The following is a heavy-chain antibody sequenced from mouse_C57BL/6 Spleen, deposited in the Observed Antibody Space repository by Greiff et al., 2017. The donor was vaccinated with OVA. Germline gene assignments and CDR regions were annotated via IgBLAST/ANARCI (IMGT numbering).Heavy chain of an antibody. V-gene: IGHV7-3*01. J-gene: IGHJ4*01. CDR2: IRNKANGYTT. Sequence: EVKLMESGGGLVQPGGSLSLSCAASGFTFPDYYMSWVRQPPGKALEWLGFIRNKANGYTTEYSASVKGRFTISRDNSQSILYLQMNALRAEDSATYYCASCYDGYPYYYAMDYWGQGTSVTVSS. CDR3: ASCYDGYPYYYAMDY. D-gene: IGHD2-3*01. CDR1: GFTFPDYY.